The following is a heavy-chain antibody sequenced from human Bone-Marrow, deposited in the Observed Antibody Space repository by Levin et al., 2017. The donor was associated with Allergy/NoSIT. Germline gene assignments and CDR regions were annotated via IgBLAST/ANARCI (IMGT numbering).Heavy chain of an antibody. V-gene: IGHV4-34*01. Sequence: SQTLSLTCAVYGGSFSGYYWSWIRQPPGKGLEWMGEINHSGSTNYNPSLKSRVTISVDTSKNQFSLKLSSVTAADTAVYYCARVRKYYYDFEALKDAFDIWGQGTMVTVSS. J-gene: IGHJ3*02. CDR1: GGSFSGYY. CDR3: ARVRKYYYDFEALKDAFDI. CDR2: INHSGST. D-gene: IGHD3-22*01.